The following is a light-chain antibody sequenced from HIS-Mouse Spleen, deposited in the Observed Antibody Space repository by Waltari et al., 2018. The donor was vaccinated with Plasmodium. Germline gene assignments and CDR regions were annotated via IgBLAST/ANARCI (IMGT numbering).Light chain of an antibody. V-gene: IGLV3-1*01. J-gene: IGLJ2*01. CDR3: QAWDSSTAWV. CDR2: QDS. Sequence: SYELTQPPSVSVSPGQTASITCSGDKLGDKYACWYQQKPGQSPVLVIYQDSKRPSGMPVRLAGSNSGNTATLTISGTQAMDEADYYCQAWDSSTAWVFGGGTKLTVL. CDR1: KLGDKY.